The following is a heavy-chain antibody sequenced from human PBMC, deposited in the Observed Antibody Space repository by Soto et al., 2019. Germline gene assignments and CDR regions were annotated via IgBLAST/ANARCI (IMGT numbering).Heavy chain of an antibody. CDR2: IYYSGST. CDR3: ARIDCSGGSCYSRDYYYYYGMDV. CDR1: GGSISSSGYY. D-gene: IGHD2-15*01. Sequence: SETLSLTCTVPGGSISSSGYYWGWIRQPPGKGLEWIGRIYYSGSTYYNPSLKSRVTISVDTSKNQFSLKLSSVTAADTAVYYCARIDCSGGSCYSRDYYYYYGMDVWGQGTTVTVSS. V-gene: IGHV4-39*01. J-gene: IGHJ6*02.